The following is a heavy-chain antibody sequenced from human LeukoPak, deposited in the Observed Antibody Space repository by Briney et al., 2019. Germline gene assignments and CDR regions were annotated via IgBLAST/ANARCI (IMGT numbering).Heavy chain of an antibody. CDR2: INHSGST. J-gene: IGHJ3*02. CDR3: ARLERNLLGYCSGGRCSTDDAFDI. D-gene: IGHD2-15*01. V-gene: IGHV4-34*01. Sequence: SETLSLTCAVYGGSFSGYYWSWIRQPPGKGLEWIGEINHSGSTNYNPSLKSRITISVDTSKNQFSLKLSSVTAADTAVYYCARLERNLLGYCSGGRCSTDDAFDIWGQGTMVTVSS. CDR1: GGSFSGYY.